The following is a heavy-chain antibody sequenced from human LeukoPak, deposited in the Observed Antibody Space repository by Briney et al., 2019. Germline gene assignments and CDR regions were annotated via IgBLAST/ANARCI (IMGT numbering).Heavy chain of an antibody. CDR1: GGSISSYY. CDR3: ARLYYDFWSGYSSHSKCYFDY. Sequence: SETLSLTCTVSGGSISSYYWSWIRQPPGKGLEWIGYIYYSGSTNYNPSLKSRVTISVDTSKNQFSLKLSSVTAADTAVYYCARLYYDFWSGYSSHSKCYFDYWGQGTLVTVSS. D-gene: IGHD3-3*01. CDR2: IYYSGST. V-gene: IGHV4-59*08. J-gene: IGHJ4*02.